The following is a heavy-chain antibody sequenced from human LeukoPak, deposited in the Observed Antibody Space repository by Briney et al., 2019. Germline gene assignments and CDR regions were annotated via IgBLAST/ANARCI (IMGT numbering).Heavy chain of an antibody. Sequence: GTSVTVSCKASGFTFTSSAMQWVRQARGQRLEWIGWIVVGSGNTNYAQKFQERVTITRDMSTSTAYMELSSLRSEDTAVYYCAAAPYYYDSSGYYPFDYWGQGTLVTVSS. V-gene: IGHV1-58*02. CDR1: GFTFTSSA. CDR3: AAAPYYYDSSGYYPFDY. J-gene: IGHJ4*02. CDR2: IVVGSGNT. D-gene: IGHD3-22*01.